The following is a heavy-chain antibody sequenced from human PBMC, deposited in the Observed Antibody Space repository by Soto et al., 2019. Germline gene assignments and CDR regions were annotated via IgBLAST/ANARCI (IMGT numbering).Heavy chain of an antibody. J-gene: IGHJ4*02. V-gene: IGHV3-30*18. Sequence: GGSLRLSCAASGFTFSSYSMNWVRQAPGKGLEWEAVISYDGSNKYYADSVKGRFTISRDNSKNTLYLQMNSLRAEDTAVYYCAKDRDYYDSSGYTLDYWGQGTLVTVSS. CDR3: AKDRDYYDSSGYTLDY. CDR2: ISYDGSNK. CDR1: GFTFSSYS. D-gene: IGHD3-22*01.